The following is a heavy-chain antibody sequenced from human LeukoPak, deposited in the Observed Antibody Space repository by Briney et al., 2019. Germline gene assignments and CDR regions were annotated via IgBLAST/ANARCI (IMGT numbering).Heavy chain of an antibody. CDR2: INPNSGGT. Sequence: ASVKASCKASGYIFTGYYMHWVRQAPGQGLEWMGWINPNSGGTNYAQKFQGRVTMTRDTSISTVYMELSSLRSEDTAVYYCARDRGDSGWDDFDYWGQGTLVTVSS. J-gene: IGHJ4*02. V-gene: IGHV1-2*02. D-gene: IGHD6-19*01. CDR1: GYIFTGYY. CDR3: ARDRGDSGWDDFDY.